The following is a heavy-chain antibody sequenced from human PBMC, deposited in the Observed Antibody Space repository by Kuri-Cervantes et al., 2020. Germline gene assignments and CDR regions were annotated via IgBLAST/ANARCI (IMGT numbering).Heavy chain of an antibody. CDR3: ARVLLRSYWYFDL. Sequence: LSLTCAVSSYSITSGYYWGWIRQPPGKGLEWVANIDQDGGNQYYVDSVKGRFTISRDNAKNSLYLQMNSLRAEDTAVYYCARVLLRSYWYFDLWGRGTLVTVSS. CDR2: IDQDGGNQ. D-gene: IGHD3-10*01. CDR1: SYSITSGYY. V-gene: IGHV3-7*01. J-gene: IGHJ2*01.